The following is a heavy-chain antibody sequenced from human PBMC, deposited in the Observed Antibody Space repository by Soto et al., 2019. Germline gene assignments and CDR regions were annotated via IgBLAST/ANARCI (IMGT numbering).Heavy chain of an antibody. D-gene: IGHD3-10*01. Sequence: QVQLVESGGGVVQPGRSLRLSCAASGFTFSSYGMHWVRQAPGKGLEWVAVISYDGSNKYYADSVKGRFTISRDNSKNTLYLQMNSLRAEDTAVYYCAKDFGFGLPPVYFDYWGQGTLVTVSS. CDR3: AKDFGFGLPPVYFDY. V-gene: IGHV3-30*18. J-gene: IGHJ4*02. CDR1: GFTFSSYG. CDR2: ISYDGSNK.